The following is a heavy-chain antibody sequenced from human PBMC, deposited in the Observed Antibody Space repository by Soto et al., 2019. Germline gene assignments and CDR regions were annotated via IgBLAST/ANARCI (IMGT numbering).Heavy chain of an antibody. V-gene: IGHV1-69*12. CDR1: GGTFSSYA. CDR3: ARDPLGVGGDCFDY. J-gene: IGHJ4*02. CDR2: IIPIFGTA. D-gene: IGHD3-16*01. Sequence: QVQLVQSGAEVKKPGSSVKVSCKASGGTFSSYAISWVRQAPGQGLEWRGGIIPIFGTANYAQKFQGRVTXXAXEPXSPAHRERSSLRSADTAVYCCARDPLGVGGDCFDYRGQGTLVTLSS.